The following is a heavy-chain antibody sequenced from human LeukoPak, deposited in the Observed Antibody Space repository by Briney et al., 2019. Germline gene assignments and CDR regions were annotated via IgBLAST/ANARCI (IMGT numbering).Heavy chain of an antibody. CDR2: ISSSSSYI. D-gene: IGHD2-2*01. CDR3: ASSTSCLGWWYFYY. J-gene: IGHJ4*02. CDR1: GFTFSSYS. V-gene: IGHV3-21*01. Sequence: PGGSLRLSCAASGFTFSSYSMNWVRQAPGKGLEWVSSISSSSSYIYYADSVKGRFTISRDNAKNSLYLQMNSLRAEDTAVYYCASSTSCLGWWYFYYWGQGTLVTVSS.